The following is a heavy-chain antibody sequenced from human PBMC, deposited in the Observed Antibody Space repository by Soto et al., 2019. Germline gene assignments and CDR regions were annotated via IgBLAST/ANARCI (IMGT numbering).Heavy chain of an antibody. J-gene: IGHJ4*02. Sequence: QVQLVESGGGVVQPGRSLRLSCAASGFTFSSYGMHWVRQAPGKGVEWVAVIWYDGSNKYYADSVKGRFTISRDNSKNTLYLQMNSLRAEDTAVYYCARAGGYYDSSGYYYSEYYFDYWGQGTLVTVSS. V-gene: IGHV3-33*01. CDR1: GFTFSSYG. CDR2: IWYDGSNK. D-gene: IGHD3-22*01. CDR3: ARAGGYYDSSGYYYSEYYFDY.